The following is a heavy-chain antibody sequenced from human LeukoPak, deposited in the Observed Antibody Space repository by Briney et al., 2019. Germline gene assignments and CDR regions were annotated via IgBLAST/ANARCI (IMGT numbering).Heavy chain of an antibody. V-gene: IGHV4-34*01. CDR3: ARGRRYCSSTSCPTLDY. D-gene: IGHD2-2*01. J-gene: IGHJ4*02. CDR2: INHSGST. CDR1: GGSFSNFY. Sequence: SETLSLTCAIYGGSFSNFYWNWIRQSPGKGLEWIGEINHSGSTNYNPSLKSRVTISVDTSKNQFSLKLSSVTAADTAVYYCARGRRYCSSTSCPTLDYWGQGTLVTVSS.